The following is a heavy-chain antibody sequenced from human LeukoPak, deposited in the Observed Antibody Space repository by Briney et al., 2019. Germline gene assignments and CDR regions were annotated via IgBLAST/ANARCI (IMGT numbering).Heavy chain of an antibody. CDR1: GFTFSRYW. CDR2: IIQDGSEK. D-gene: IGHD1-26*01. Sequence: GGSLRLSCVGSGFTFSRYWMSWVRQAPGKGLEWVANIIQDGSEKYYVDSVKGRFTISRDNAKNSLYLQMNSLRAEDTAVYYCARDVGVDYWGQGTLVTVSS. V-gene: IGHV3-7*01. J-gene: IGHJ4*02. CDR3: ARDVGVDY.